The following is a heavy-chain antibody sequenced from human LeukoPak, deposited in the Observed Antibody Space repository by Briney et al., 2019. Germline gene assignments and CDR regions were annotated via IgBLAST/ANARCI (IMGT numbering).Heavy chain of an antibody. Sequence: GGSLRLSCAASGFTFDDYAMHWVRQAPGKGLEWVSGISWNSGSIGYADSVKGRFTISRDNAKNPLYLQMNSLRAEDMALYYCAREGTSVSIAGPYGYWGQGTLVTVSS. D-gene: IGHD6-6*01. CDR3: AREGTSVSIAGPYGY. CDR1: GFTFDDYA. CDR2: ISWNSGSI. J-gene: IGHJ4*02. V-gene: IGHV3-9*03.